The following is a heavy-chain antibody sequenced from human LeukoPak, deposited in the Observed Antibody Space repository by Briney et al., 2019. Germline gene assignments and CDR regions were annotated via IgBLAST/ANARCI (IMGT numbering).Heavy chain of an antibody. CDR2: INVHRS. D-gene: IGHD6-25*01. J-gene: IGHJ6*02. CDR3: ARGGGFNPSDYSSYYGLDV. V-gene: IGHV1-18*01. Sequence: ASVKVSCKASGYTFRSYGITWVRQAPGQGLEWMGWINVHRSNYARPLRGGISMTIETSTSTAYMELRSLTSDDTAVYYCARGGGFNPSDYSSYYGLDVWGQGTTVTVSS. CDR1: GYTFRSYG.